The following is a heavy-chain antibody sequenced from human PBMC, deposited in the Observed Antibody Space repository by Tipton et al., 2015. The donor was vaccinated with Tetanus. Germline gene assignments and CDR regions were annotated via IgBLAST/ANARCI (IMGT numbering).Heavy chain of an antibody. CDR2: INQDGSAE. D-gene: IGHD2/OR15-2a*01. CDR1: GFTFGSYG. Sequence: QLVQSGGGVVQPGWSLRLSCAASGFTFGSYGMRWVRQVPGKGLEWVANINQDGSAEFYADSVKGRFTISRDNSKNSLSLQMNSLRADDTAVYFCVRRWFGTQYYFGMDVWGQGPTVTVSS. J-gene: IGHJ6*02. CDR3: VRRWFGTQYYFGMDV. V-gene: IGHV3-7*02.